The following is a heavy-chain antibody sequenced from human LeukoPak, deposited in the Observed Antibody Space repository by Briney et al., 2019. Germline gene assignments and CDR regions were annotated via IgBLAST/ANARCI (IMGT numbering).Heavy chain of an antibody. J-gene: IGHJ4*02. V-gene: IGHV3-23*01. CDR2: ISGSGGST. CDR3: AKLNRTLLLWFGELLLPFDY. Sequence: GGSLRLSCAASGFTFSSYAMSWVRQAPGKGLEWVSAISGSGGSTYYADSVKGRFTISRDNSKNTLYLQMNSLSAGDTAVYYCAKLNRTLLLWFGELLLPFDYWGQGTLVTVSS. D-gene: IGHD3-10*01. CDR1: GFTFSSYA.